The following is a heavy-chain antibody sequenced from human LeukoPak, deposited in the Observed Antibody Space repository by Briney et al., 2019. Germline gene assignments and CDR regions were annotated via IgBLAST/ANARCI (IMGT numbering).Heavy chain of an antibody. J-gene: IGHJ6*03. Sequence: SVKVSCKASGGTFSSYAISWVRQAPGQGLEWMGGIIPIFGTANYAQKFQGRATITADESTSTAYMELSSLRSEDTAVYYCATLSNYDYYYYYYMDVWGKGTTVTISS. CDR1: GGTFSSYA. D-gene: IGHD1-7*01. CDR2: IIPIFGTA. V-gene: IGHV1-69*13. CDR3: ATLSNYDYYYYYYMDV.